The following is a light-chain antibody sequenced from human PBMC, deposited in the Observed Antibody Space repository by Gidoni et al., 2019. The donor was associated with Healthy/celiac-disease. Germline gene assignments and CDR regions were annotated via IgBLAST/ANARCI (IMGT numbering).Light chain of an antibody. Sequence: EIVLTQSPATLSLSPGERATLSCRASQCVSSYLAWYQQNPGQAPRLLIYDASNRATGIPARFSGSGSGTDFPLTISSLEPEDFAVYYCQRRSNWPRLTFGGGTKVEIK. J-gene: IGKJ4*01. CDR2: DAS. CDR3: QRRSNWPRLT. CDR1: QCVSSY. V-gene: IGKV3-11*01.